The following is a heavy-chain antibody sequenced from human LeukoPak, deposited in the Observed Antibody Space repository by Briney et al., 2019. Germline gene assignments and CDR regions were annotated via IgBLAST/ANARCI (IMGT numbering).Heavy chain of an antibody. J-gene: IGHJ4*02. CDR2: IRFNGTTK. V-gene: IGHV3-30*02. CDR3: ARADSGYDYPYYFDY. D-gene: IGHD5-12*01. CDR1: GYTFTQFG. Sequence: GGSLRLSCAASGYTFTQFGMHWVRQAPGKGLEWVAFIRFNGTTKVYGDSVEGRFTISRDNAKNSLYLQMNSLRAEDTALYYCARADSGYDYPYYFDYWGQGTLVTVSS.